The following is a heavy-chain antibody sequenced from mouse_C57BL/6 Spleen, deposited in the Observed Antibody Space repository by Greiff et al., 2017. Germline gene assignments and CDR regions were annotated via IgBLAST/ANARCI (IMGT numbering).Heavy chain of an antibody. J-gene: IGHJ3*01. CDR2: IDPEDGET. V-gene: IGHV14-2*01. CDR1: GFNIKDYY. D-gene: IGHD2-5*01. CDR3: AREGAYSNYRFAY. Sequence: EVQLQQSGAELVKPGASVKLSCTASGFNIKDYYMHWVKQRTEQGLEWIGGIDPEDGETKYAPKFQGKATITADTSSNTAYLQLSSLTSEDTAVYYCAREGAYSNYRFAYWGQGTLVTVSA.